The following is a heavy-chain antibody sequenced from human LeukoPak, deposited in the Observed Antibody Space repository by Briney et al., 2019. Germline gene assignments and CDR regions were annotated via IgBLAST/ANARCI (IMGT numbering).Heavy chain of an antibody. V-gene: IGHV3-23*01. CDR2: IAKTTYPT. Sequence: GGSLRLSCAASEFIFSDYAMGWVRQAPGKGLEWVSTIAKTTYPTFYADSVKGRFTISRDNSKNTLYLQMNSLRTEDTAVYFCAKFEGATIPGWFNDYWGQGILVTVSS. CDR1: EFIFSDYA. CDR3: AKFEGATIPGWFNDY. D-gene: IGHD6-19*01. J-gene: IGHJ4*02.